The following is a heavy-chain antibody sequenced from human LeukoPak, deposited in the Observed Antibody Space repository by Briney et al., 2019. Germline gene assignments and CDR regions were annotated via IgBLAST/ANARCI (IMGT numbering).Heavy chain of an antibody. CDR3: ARVLLWFGELNYFDY. V-gene: IGHV1-2*02. J-gene: IGHJ4*02. CDR2: INPNSGGT. D-gene: IGHD3-10*01. CDR1: GYTFTGYY. Sequence: ASVKVSCKASGYTFTGYYMHWVRQAPGQGLEWMGWINPNSGGTNYAQKFQGRVTMTRDTSISTAYMGLSRPRSGDTAVYYCARVLLWFGELNYFDYWGQGTLVTVSS.